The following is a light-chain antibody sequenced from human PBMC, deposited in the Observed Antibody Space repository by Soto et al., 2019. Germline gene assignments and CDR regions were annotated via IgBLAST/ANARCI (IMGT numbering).Light chain of an antibody. Sequence: QSALTQPASVSGSPGQSITISCTGTSSDVGGYNYVSWYQQHPGKAPKLMIYDVSNRPSGVSNRFSVSKSGNTASLTISGLHAEDEADYYCSSYTSSSTPDVFGTGTKLTVL. CDR3: SSYTSSSTPDV. CDR2: DVS. V-gene: IGLV2-14*01. J-gene: IGLJ1*01. CDR1: SSDVGGYNY.